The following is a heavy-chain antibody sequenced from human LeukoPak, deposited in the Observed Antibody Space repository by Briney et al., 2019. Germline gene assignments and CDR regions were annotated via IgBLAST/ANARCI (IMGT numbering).Heavy chain of an antibody. CDR3: ARDLAGSGTLGWFDP. V-gene: IGHV4-34*01. J-gene: IGHJ5*02. CDR1: GGSFSGYY. D-gene: IGHD3-10*01. Sequence: SETLSLTCAVYGGSFSGYYWSWIRQPPGKGLEWIGEINHSGSTNYNPSLKSRVTMSVDTSKNQFSLKLSSVTAADTAVYYCARDLAGSGTLGWFDPWGQGTLVTVSS. CDR2: INHSGST.